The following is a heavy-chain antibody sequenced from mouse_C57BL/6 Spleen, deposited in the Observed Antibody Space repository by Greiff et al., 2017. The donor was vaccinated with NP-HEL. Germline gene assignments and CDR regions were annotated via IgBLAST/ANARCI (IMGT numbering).Heavy chain of an antibody. CDR3: ARSPMVTTRGYAMDY. J-gene: IGHJ4*01. Sequence: QVQLKQPGAELVKPGASVKLSCKASGYTFTSYWMQWVKQRPGQGLEWIGEIDPSDSYTNYNQKFKGKATLTVDTSSSTAYMQLSSLTSEDSAVYYCARSPMVTTRGYAMDYWGQGTSVTVSS. CDR1: GYTFTSYW. V-gene: IGHV1-50*01. CDR2: IDPSDSYT. D-gene: IGHD2-2*01.